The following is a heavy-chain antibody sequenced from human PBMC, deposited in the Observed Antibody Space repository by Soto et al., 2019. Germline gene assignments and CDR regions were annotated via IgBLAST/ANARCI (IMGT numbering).Heavy chain of an antibody. Sequence: PGGSLRLSCAASGFTFSSYAMSWVRQAPEKGLEWVSAISGSSGSTYYADSVKGRFTISRDNSKNTLYLQMNSLRAEDTAVYYCAKIGAYSNYPYYYYYMDVWGKGTTVTVSS. CDR1: GFTFSSYA. D-gene: IGHD4-4*01. CDR2: ISGSSGST. CDR3: AKIGAYSNYPYYYYYMDV. V-gene: IGHV3-23*01. J-gene: IGHJ6*03.